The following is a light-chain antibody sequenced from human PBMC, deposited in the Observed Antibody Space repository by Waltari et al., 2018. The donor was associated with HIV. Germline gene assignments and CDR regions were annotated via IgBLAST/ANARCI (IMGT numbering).Light chain of an antibody. CDR2: RNN. Sequence: QSVLTQPPSASGTPGQMVTISCSGSSSNIGSHYVYWYQQLPGTAHKLLIYRNNQRTSGVPDRFSGSKSGTSASLAIIGLRSEDEADYYCAAWDDSLSGPGVFGGGTKLTVL. J-gene: IGLJ3*02. CDR3: AAWDDSLSGPGV. CDR1: SSNIGSHY. V-gene: IGLV1-47*01.